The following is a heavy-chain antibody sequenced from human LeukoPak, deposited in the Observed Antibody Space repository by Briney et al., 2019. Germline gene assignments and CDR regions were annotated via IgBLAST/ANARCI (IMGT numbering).Heavy chain of an antibody. J-gene: IGHJ4*02. CDR2: IIPIFGTA. V-gene: IGHV1-69*06. D-gene: IGHD6-13*01. Sequence: SVKVSCKASGGTFSSYAISWVRQAPGLGLDWMGGIIPIFGTANYAQKFQGRVTITADKSTSAAYMELSSLRSEDTAVYYCARAGLYSSSWYSAFFDYWGQGTLVTVSS. CDR1: GGTFSSYA. CDR3: ARAGLYSSSWYSAFFDY.